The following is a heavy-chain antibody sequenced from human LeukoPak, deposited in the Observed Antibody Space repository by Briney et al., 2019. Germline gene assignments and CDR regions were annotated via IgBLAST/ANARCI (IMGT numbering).Heavy chain of an antibody. CDR2: IFHSGST. Sequence: SETLSLTCSVSGASISSYYWTWIRQPPGKGLEWIGNIFHSGSTNFNPSLKSRVTMSVEASKKQFSLRLTSVTADDTAVYYCAREGGPYRPLDYSGQGTLVTVAS. V-gene: IGHV4-59*13. CDR3: AREGGPYRPLDY. J-gene: IGHJ4*02. CDR1: GASISSYY.